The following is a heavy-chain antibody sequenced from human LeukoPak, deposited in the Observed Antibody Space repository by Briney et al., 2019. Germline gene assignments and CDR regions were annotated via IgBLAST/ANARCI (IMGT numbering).Heavy chain of an antibody. CDR2: INAGNGNT. CDR3: ARDPDSYGYLYYFDS. CDR1: GYTFTGYY. J-gene: IGHJ4*02. Sequence: ASVKVSCKASGYTFTGYYMHWVRQAPGQGLEWMGWINAGNGNTKYSQKFQGRVTITRDTSASTAYMELSSLRSEDTAVYYCARDPDSYGYLYYFDSWGQGTLVTVSS. V-gene: IGHV1-3*01. D-gene: IGHD5-18*01.